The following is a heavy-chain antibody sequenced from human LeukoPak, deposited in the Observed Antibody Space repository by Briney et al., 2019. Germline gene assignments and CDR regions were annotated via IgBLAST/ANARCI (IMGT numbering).Heavy chain of an antibody. D-gene: IGHD6-19*01. CDR1: GFTFSSYR. V-gene: IGHV3-30*18. CDR3: AKAYRSGWNYFDY. Sequence: PGRSLRLSCAASGFTFSSYRMHGVRQAPGKGLEWVAVISYDGSNKYYADSVKGRFTISRDNSKNTLYLQMNSLRAEDTAVYYCAKAYRSGWNYFDYWGQGTLVTVSS. CDR2: ISYDGSNK. J-gene: IGHJ4*02.